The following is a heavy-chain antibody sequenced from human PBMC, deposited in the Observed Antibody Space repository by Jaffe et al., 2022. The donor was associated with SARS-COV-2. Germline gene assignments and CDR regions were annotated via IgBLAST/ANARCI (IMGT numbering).Heavy chain of an antibody. CDR3: ARGGYYDSSGDAFDI. CDR1: GFTFSSYA. CDR2: ISYDGSNK. J-gene: IGHJ3*02. D-gene: IGHD3-22*01. V-gene: IGHV3-30*04. Sequence: QVQLVESGGGVVQPGRSLRLSCAASGFTFSSYAMHWVRQAPGKGLEWVAVISYDGSNKYYADSVKGRFTISRDNSKNTLYLQMNSLRAEDTAVYYCARGGYYDSSGDAFDIWGQGTMVTVSS.